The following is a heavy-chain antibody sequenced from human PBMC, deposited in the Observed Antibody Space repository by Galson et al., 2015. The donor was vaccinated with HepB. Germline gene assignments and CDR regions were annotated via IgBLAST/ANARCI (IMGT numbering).Heavy chain of an antibody. CDR2: ISAYNGNT. D-gene: IGHD2-2*01. J-gene: IGHJ6*02. CDR1: GYTFTSYG. CDR3: ARDLDCSSTSCYAGYYYGMDV. V-gene: IGHV1-18*04. Sequence: SVKVSCKASGYTFTSYGISWARQAPGQGLEWMGWISAYNGNTNYAQKLQGRVTMTTDTSTSTAYMELRSLRSDDTAVYYCARDLDCSSTSCYAGYYYGMDVWGQGTTVTVSS.